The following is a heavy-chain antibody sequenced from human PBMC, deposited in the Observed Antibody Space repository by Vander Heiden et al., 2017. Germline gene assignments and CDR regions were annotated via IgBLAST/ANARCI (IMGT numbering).Heavy chain of an antibody. J-gene: IGHJ4*02. D-gene: IGHD6-19*01. V-gene: IGHV3-7*01. CDR2: IKEDGSEE. CDR3: ARGGGWDHDY. CDR1: GFTFRRYG. Sequence: EVHLVASGGGLGQPGGSLRLPCAASGFTFRRYGMSGVRQAPGKGLEWVASIKEDGSEEYYVDSVKGRFTISRDNAKNSLYLQMNSLRVEDTAVYYCARGGGWDHDYWGQGTLVTVSS.